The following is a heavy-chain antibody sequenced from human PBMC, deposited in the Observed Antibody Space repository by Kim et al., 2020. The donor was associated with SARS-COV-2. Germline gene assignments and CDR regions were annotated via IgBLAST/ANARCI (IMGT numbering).Heavy chain of an antibody. CDR2: ISAYNGNT. Sequence: ASVKVSCKASGYTFTSYGISWVRQAPGQGLEWMGWISAYNGNTNYAQKLQGRVTMTTDTSTSTAYMELRSLRSDDTAVYYCARDGYGDYKFEEGMDVWGQGTTVTVSS. CDR3: ARDGYGDYKFEEGMDV. CDR1: GYTFTSYG. V-gene: IGHV1-18*01. D-gene: IGHD4-17*01. J-gene: IGHJ6*02.